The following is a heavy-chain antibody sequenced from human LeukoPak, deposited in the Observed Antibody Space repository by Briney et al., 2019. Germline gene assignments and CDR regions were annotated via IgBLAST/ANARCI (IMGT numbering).Heavy chain of an antibody. J-gene: IGHJ4*02. Sequence: APVKVSCKASGYTFTGYYMHWVRQAPGQGLEWMGWINPNSGGTNYAQKFQGRVTMTRDTSISTAYMELSRLRSDDTAVYYCARVGSYENPFDYWGQGTLVTVSS. CDR3: ARVGSYENPFDY. CDR1: GYTFTGYY. V-gene: IGHV1-2*02. CDR2: INPNSGGT. D-gene: IGHD1-26*01.